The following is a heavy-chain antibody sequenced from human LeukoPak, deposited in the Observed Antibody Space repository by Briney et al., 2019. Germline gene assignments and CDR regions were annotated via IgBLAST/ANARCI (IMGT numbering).Heavy chain of an antibody. Sequence: GGSLRLSCAASGFTVSSNYMSWVRQAPGKGLEWVSVFYDTGSTYHADSVRGRFSISRDNSKNTLYLQMNSLRAEDTAMYYCARGITDYSGFDYWGQGTLVTVSS. D-gene: IGHD1-26*01. J-gene: IGHJ4*02. V-gene: IGHV3-66*01. CDR2: FYDTGST. CDR1: GFTVSSNY. CDR3: ARGITDYSGFDY.